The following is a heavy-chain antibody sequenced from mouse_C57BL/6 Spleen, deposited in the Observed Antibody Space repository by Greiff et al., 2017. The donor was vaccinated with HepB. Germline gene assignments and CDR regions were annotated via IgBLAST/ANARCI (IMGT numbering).Heavy chain of an antibody. CDR3: ALAKVIYFDY. CDR2: ISYDGSN. CDR1: GYSITSGYY. D-gene: IGHD2-13*01. V-gene: IGHV3-6*01. J-gene: IGHJ2*01. Sequence: EVQLQQSGPGLVKPSQSLSLTCSVTGYSITSGYYWNWIRQFPGNKLEWMGYISYDGSNNYNPSLKNRISITRDTSKNQFFLKLNSVTTEDTATYYCALAKVIYFDYWGQGTTLTVSS.